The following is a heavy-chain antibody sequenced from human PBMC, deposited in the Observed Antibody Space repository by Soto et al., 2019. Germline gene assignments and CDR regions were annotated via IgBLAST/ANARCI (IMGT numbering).Heavy chain of an antibody. V-gene: IGHV4-31*03. CDR1: GGSISSGGYY. D-gene: IGHD3-9*01. Sequence: QVQLQESGPGLVKPSQTLSLTCTVSGGSISSGGYYWSWISQHPGKGLEWIGYIYYSGSTYYNPSLKTRVTISVDTSKDQCSLKLSSGTDADTDVYYGARVSSAVDWGYYFDYWGQGNLVTVSS. CDR2: IYYSGST. J-gene: IGHJ4*02. CDR3: ARVSSAVDWGYYFDY.